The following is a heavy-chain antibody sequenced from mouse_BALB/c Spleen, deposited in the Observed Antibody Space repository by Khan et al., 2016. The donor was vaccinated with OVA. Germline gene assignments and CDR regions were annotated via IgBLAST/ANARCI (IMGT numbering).Heavy chain of an antibody. CDR2: IWGGGGT. CDR3: ARAYYRYDGYYAMDY. Sequence: QVQLKESGPGLVVPSQSLSITCTVSGFSLSRYNIHWVRQPPGKGLEWLGMIWGGGGTDYNSTLKSRLSISTDNSKSHVFLKMNSLQTDDTAMYYCARAYYRYDGYYAMDYWGQGTSVTVSS. CDR1: GFSLSRYN. J-gene: IGHJ4*01. D-gene: IGHD2-14*01. V-gene: IGHV2-6-4*01.